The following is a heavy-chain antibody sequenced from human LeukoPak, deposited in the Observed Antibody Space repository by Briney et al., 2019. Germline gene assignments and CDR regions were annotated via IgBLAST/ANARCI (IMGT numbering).Heavy chain of an antibody. CDR1: GFTFSSYA. D-gene: IGHD2-15*01. CDR2: ISYDGSNK. Sequence: GGSLRLSCAASGFTFSSYAMHWVRQAPGKGLEWVAVISYDGSNKYYADSVKGRFTISRDNSKNTLYLQMNSLRAEDTAVYYCARDGGYPLLHFDSWGPGTLRTVSS. J-gene: IGHJ4*02. CDR3: ARDGGYPLLHFDS. V-gene: IGHV3-30-3*01.